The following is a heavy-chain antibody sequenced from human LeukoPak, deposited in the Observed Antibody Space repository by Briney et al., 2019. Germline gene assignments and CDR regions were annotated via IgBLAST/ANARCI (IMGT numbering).Heavy chain of an antibody. J-gene: IGHJ3*02. V-gene: IGHV4-59*01. CDR1: GGSISTYY. CDR2: VFYTGST. D-gene: IGHD5-12*01. Sequence: PSETLSLTCTLSGGSISTYYWTWIRQPPGKGLESIGYVFYTGSTNYNPSLKSRVTISVDTSKNQFSLKLNSVTAADTAIYYCARVAYSGYDSRGAFHIWGQGTMVTVSS. CDR3: ARVAYSGYDSRGAFHI.